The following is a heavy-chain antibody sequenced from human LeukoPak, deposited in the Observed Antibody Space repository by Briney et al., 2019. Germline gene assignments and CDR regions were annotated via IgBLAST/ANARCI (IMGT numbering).Heavy chain of an antibody. D-gene: IGHD1-14*01. V-gene: IGHV4-59*01. J-gene: IGHJ6*02. CDR1: GVSISSYY. CDR3: ARDGGSLYYYGMDV. CDR2: IYYSGGT. Sequence: KPSETLSLTCTVSGVSISSYYWSWIRQPPGKGLEWIGYIYYSGGTNYNPSLKSRVTISVDTSKNQFSLKLSSVTAADTAVYYCARDGGSLYYYGMDVWGQGTTVTVSS.